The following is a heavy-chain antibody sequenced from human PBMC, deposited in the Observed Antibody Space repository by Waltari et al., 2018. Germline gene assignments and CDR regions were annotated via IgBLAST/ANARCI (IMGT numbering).Heavy chain of an antibody. CDR3: AREVGGRYYGGNSYYYYYMDV. Sequence: QVQLVQSGAEVKKPGSSVKVSCKASGGTFSSYAISWVRQAPGQGLDWMGRIIPIFGTANYAQKFQGRVTITADKSTSTAYMELSSLRSEDTAVYYCAREVGGRYYGGNSYYYYYMDVWGKGTTVTISS. CDR2: IIPIFGTA. D-gene: IGHD4-17*01. CDR1: GGTFSSYA. V-gene: IGHV1-69*13. J-gene: IGHJ6*03.